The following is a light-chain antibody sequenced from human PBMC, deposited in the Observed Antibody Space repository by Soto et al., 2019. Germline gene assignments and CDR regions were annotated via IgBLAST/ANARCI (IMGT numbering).Light chain of an antibody. CDR2: YDD. Sequence: QSVLTQPPSVSEAPRQRVTISCSGSWSNIGNNAVNWYQQLPGEAPKLLIYYDDLLSSGVSDRFSGSKSGTSASLAISGLQSEDEADYYCAVWDDNLNGVVFGGGTKVTVL. J-gene: IGLJ2*01. CDR3: AVWDDNLNGVV. CDR1: WSNIGNNA. V-gene: IGLV1-36*01.